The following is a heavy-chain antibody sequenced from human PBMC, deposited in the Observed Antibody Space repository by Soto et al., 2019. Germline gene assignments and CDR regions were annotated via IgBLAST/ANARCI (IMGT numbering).Heavy chain of an antibody. D-gene: IGHD3-10*01. CDR3: ARTPSIYYGSGTYLVDFYYGLDV. J-gene: IGHJ6*01. CDR1: GFTFSDYA. CDR2: ISLRGESS. Sequence: EVQLMESGGGLVQPGGSVRLSCEASGFTFSDYAMTWVRQPPGKGLEWVSAISLRGESSFFADSVKGRFTISRDNSKNTLSLQMNSLRVEDTAVYFCARTPSIYYGSGTYLVDFYYGLDVWGQGTTFTVSS. V-gene: IGHV3-23*01.